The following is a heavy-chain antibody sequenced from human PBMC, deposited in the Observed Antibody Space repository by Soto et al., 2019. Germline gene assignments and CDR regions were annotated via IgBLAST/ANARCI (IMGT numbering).Heavy chain of an antibody. Sequence: ASVKVSCKASGYTFTSYSISWVRQAPGQGLEWMGWINVYNGNTKYAQKFQGRVTMTTDTSTSTVYMELRSLTSDDTAVYYCARGGMGKSYWTLDSWGQGTQVTVSS. J-gene: IGHJ4*02. V-gene: IGHV1-18*01. CDR1: GYTFTSYS. CDR2: INVYNGNT. CDR3: ARGGMGKSYWTLDS. D-gene: IGHD1-26*01.